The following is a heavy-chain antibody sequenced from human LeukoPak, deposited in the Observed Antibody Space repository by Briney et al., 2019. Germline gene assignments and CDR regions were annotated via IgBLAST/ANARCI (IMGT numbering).Heavy chain of an antibody. CDR3: ARDNSSSWYGWDYYYYMDV. CDR1: GGTFSSYA. D-gene: IGHD6-13*01. CDR2: IIPIFGTA. V-gene: IGHV1-69*13. Sequence: ASVKVSCKASGGTFSSYAISWVRQAPGQGLEWMGGIIPIFGTANYAQKFQGRVTITADESTSTAYMELSSLRSEDTAVYYCARDNSSSWYGWDYYYYMDVWGKGTTVTVSS. J-gene: IGHJ6*03.